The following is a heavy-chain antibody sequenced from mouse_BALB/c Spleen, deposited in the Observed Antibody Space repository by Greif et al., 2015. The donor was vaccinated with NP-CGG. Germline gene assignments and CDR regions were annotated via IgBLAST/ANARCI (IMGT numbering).Heavy chain of an antibody. Sequence: QVQLQQSGAELMKPGASVKISCKATGYTFSSYWIEWVKQRPGHGLEWIGEILPGSGSTNYNEKFKGKATFTADTSSNTAYMQLSSLTSEDSAVYYCARNYGSSSYWYFDVWGAGTTVTVSS. CDR2: ILPGSGST. J-gene: IGHJ1*01. V-gene: IGHV1-9*01. CDR3: ARNYGSSSYWYFDV. CDR1: GYTFSSYW. D-gene: IGHD1-1*01.